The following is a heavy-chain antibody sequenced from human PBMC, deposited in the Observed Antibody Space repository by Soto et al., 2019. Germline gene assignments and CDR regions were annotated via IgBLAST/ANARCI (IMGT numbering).Heavy chain of an antibody. CDR3: TTERLPYYYGSGNYSHDAFVI. Sequence: SVSNAWMNWVRQAPGKGLEWVGRIKSKTDGGTTDYAAPVKGRFTISRDDSKNTLYLQMNSLKTEDTAVYYCTTERLPYYYGSGNYSHDAFVIWGQGTMVTVSS. V-gene: IGHV3-15*07. D-gene: IGHD3-10*01. CDR1: SVSNAW. CDR2: IKSKTDGGTT. J-gene: IGHJ3*02.